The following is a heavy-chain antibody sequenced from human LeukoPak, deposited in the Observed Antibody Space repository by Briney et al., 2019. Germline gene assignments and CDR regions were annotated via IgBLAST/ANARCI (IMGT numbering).Heavy chain of an antibody. CDR3: AREKSGTLTRAYYYIDV. CDR2: ICYSGST. CDR1: GGSVNSSSDC. V-gene: IGHV4-39*07. D-gene: IGHD1-26*01. J-gene: IGHJ6*03. Sequence: PSETLSLTCTVSGGSVNSSSDCWGWIRQPPRKGLEWIGTICYSGSTYYNPSLQSRVTISVDKSNNQFSLDLTSVTAADTALYYCAREKSGTLTRAYYYIDVWGKGITVTVSS.